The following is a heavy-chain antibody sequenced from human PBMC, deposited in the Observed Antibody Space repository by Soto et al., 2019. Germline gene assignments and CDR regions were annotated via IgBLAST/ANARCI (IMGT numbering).Heavy chain of an antibody. Sequence: EVQLVESGGGSVQPGGSLRLSCAASGFTFRSHWMHWVRQAPGTGLVWVSFINSDGSRTSYADSVKGRFTISRDNAKNTLYLQMNTLKPEDTAVYYCARGGCSATSCLDYWGQGPLVTVSP. CDR1: GFTFRSHW. V-gene: IGHV3-74*01. J-gene: IGHJ4*02. CDR2: INSDGSRT. CDR3: ARGGCSATSCLDY. D-gene: IGHD2-2*01.